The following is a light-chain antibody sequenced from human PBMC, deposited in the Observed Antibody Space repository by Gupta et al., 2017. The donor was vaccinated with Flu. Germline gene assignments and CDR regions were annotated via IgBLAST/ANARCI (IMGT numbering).Light chain of an antibody. CDR3: SSYTSGSTLVVA. Sequence: QSALTQPASVSGSPGQSITISCTGTTSDVGGYNSVSWYQQRPGTAPKLMIYDVSNRPSGISNRFSGSKSGNTTSLTISGLQAEDEADYYCSSYTSGSTLVVAFGGGTKLNVL. V-gene: IGLV2-14*01. CDR2: DVS. CDR1: TSDVGGYNS. J-gene: IGLJ2*01.